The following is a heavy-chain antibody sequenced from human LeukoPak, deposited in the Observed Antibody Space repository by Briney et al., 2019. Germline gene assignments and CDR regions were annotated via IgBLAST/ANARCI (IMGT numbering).Heavy chain of an antibody. J-gene: IGHJ3*02. Sequence: GASVKVSCKASGYTFTSYYIHWVRQAPGQGLEWMGIINPSGGSTNYAQKFQGRVTMTRDTSISTAYMELSRLRSDDTAVYYCARDYYDSSGFGAFDIWGQGTMVTVSS. CDR1: GYTFTSYY. CDR2: INPSGGST. CDR3: ARDYYDSSGFGAFDI. D-gene: IGHD3-22*01. V-gene: IGHV1-2*02.